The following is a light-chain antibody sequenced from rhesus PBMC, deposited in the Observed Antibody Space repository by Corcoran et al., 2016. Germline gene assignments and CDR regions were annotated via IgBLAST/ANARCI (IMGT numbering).Light chain of an antibody. J-gene: IGKJ4*01. V-gene: IGKV1-74*01. CDR3: QHGYGTPLT. CDR2: KAS. Sequence: DIQMTQSPSSLSASVGDRVTITCRASENVNNYLNWYQQKPGKPPKLLIFKASTLQSGVPSRFSGSGSGTEYTFTIRSLQPEDVATDDCQHGYGTPLTFGGGTKVEI. CDR1: ENVNNY.